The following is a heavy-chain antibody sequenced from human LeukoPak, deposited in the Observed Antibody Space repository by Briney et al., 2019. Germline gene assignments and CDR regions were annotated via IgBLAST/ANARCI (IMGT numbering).Heavy chain of an antibody. Sequence: GGSLRHFRAASGFSFSSYAVSWVGQAPGKGLEWVSGLSNSGDSRYYADSVQGRFIISRDNSKTTLYLQMNSLRAEETAVYYCAKGTMIVFLGGYWGQGTLVTVSS. V-gene: IGHV3-23*01. CDR1: GFSFSSYA. J-gene: IGHJ4*02. D-gene: IGHD3-22*01. CDR2: LSNSGDSR. CDR3: AKGTMIVFLGGY.